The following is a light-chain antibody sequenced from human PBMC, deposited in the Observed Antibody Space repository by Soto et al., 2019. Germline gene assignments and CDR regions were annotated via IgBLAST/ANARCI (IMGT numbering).Light chain of an antibody. CDR3: QQYGNSPQT. CDR1: QSVSSSY. CDR2: GAS. J-gene: IGKJ1*01. V-gene: IGKV3-20*01. Sequence: EILLSQSPGSLSLSKGERATLSCRASQSVSSSYLAWYQQKPGQAPRLLIYGASSRATGIPDRFSGSGSGTDFTLTISRLEPEDFAVYYCQQYGNSPQTFGQGTKVDIK.